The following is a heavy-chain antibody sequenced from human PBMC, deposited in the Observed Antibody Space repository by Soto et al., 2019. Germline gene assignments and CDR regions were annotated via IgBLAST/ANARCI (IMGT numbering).Heavy chain of an antibody. J-gene: IGHJ4*02. CDR2: IIPMFGTA. CDR1: GYTFTSYG. V-gene: IGHV1-69*13. D-gene: IGHD5-18*01. Sequence: GASVKVSCKASGYTFTSYGINWVRQAPGQGLEWMGGIIPMFGTANYAQRFQDRVTITADESTNTVYMELSSLRSEDTAVYFCASGIQLWLRRINNGYSGWGQGTLVTVSS. CDR3: ASGIQLWLRRINNGYSG.